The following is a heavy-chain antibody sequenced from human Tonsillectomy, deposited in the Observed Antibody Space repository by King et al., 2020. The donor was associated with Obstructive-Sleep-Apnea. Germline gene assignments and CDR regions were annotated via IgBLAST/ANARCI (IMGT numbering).Heavy chain of an antibody. J-gene: IGHJ5*02. Sequence: QLVQSGTEVKKPGSSVKVSCKASGGSFSSYAFSGVRKSPGHWLYWRGGIRPILVIAYYAQNFQGRVTITADKSTSTAYIELSSLRSEDTAVYYCAKGDGTYSWFDPWGQGTLVSVSS. CDR3: AKGDGTYSWFDP. V-gene: IGHV1-69*04. CDR2: IRPILVIA. CDR1: GGSFSSYA.